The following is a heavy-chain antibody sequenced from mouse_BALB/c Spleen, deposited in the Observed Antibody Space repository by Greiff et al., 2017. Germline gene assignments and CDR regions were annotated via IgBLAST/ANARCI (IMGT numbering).Heavy chain of an antibody. CDR2: ILPGSGST. J-gene: IGHJ4*01. V-gene: IGHV1-9*01. CDR3: YYYGYAMDY. Sequence: VKLQQSGAELMKPGASVKISCKATGYTFSSYWIEWVKQRPGHGLEWIGEILPGSGSTNYNEKFKGKATFTADTSSNTAYMQLSSLTSEDSAVYYCYYYGYAMDYWGQGTSVTVSS. CDR1: GYTFSSYW. D-gene: IGHD1-1*01.